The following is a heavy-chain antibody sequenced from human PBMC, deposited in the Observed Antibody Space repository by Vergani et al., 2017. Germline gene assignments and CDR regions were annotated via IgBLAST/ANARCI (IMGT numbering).Heavy chain of an antibody. J-gene: IGHJ6*03. CDR1: GGSISSGDHC. V-gene: IGHV4-31*11. CDR3: ARVDTQAPATSHFDYMDV. CDR2: IFYSGTT. D-gene: IGHD6-25*01. Sequence: QVQLQESGPGVVKPSQTLSLTCAVSGGSISSGDHCWTWIGQRPGKGLVWIGYIFYSGTTYDNPSLRSRRTISVDTSQNQFSLKLRSVTAADTAVYYCARVDTQAPATSHFDYMDVWGKGTTVVVSS.